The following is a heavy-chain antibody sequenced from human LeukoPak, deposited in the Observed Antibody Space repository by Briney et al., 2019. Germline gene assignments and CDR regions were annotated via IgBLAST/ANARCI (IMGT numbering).Heavy chain of an antibody. CDR3: AKGRSIAVAGTVDY. V-gene: IGHV3-9*01. Sequence: GRSLGLSCAASGFTFDDYAMHWVRQAPGKGLEWVSGISWNSGSIGYADSVKGRFTISRDNAKNSLYLQMNSLRAEDTALYYCAKGRSIAVAGTVDYWGQGTLVTVSS. J-gene: IGHJ4*02. CDR1: GFTFDDYA. D-gene: IGHD6-19*01. CDR2: ISWNSGSI.